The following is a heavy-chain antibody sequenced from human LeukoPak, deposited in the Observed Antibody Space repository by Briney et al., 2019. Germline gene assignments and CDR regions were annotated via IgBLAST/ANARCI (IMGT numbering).Heavy chain of an antibody. CDR3: ARVYYSNSYDYWYFDL. J-gene: IGHJ2*01. CDR2: IYYSGST. V-gene: IGHV4-59*01. D-gene: IGHD6-13*01. Sequence: SETLSLTCTGSGGSIRSYYWSWIRQPPGKGLEWIAYIYYSGSTNYNPSLKSRVTISVDTSTNQFSLKLSSVTAADTAVYYCARVYYSNSYDYWYFDLWGRGTLVTVSS. CDR1: GGSIRSYY.